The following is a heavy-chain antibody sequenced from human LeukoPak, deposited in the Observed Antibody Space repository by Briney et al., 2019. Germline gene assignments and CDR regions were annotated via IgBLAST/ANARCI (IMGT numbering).Heavy chain of an antibody. Sequence: SQTLSLTCALSGDSFSSNSAAWNWIRQSPSRGLEWLGRTYYRSKWYNDYAVSVKSRITINPDTSKNQFSLQLNSVTPEDTAVYYCARDRDAFDIWAFDIWGQGTMVTVSS. CDR3: ARDRDAFDIWAFDI. J-gene: IGHJ3*02. CDR2: TYYRSKWYN. D-gene: IGHD3-16*01. V-gene: IGHV6-1*01. CDR1: GDSFSSNSAA.